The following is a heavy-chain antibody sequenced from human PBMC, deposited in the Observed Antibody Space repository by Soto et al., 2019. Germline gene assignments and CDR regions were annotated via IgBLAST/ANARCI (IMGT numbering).Heavy chain of an antibody. CDR2: INHSGST. CDR1: GGSFSGYY. CDR3: ARHIMITFGGGPKPFDY. J-gene: IGHJ4*02. Sequence: LSETLSLTCAVYGGSFSGYYWSWIRQPPGKGLEWIGEINHSGSTNYNPSLKSRVTISVDTSKNQFSLKLSSVTAADTAVYYCARHIMITFGGGPKPFDYWGQGTLVTVSS. V-gene: IGHV4-34*01. D-gene: IGHD3-16*01.